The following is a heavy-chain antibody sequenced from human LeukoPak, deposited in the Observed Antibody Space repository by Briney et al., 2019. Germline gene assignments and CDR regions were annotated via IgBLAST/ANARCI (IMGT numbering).Heavy chain of an antibody. V-gene: IGHV3-11*06. CDR1: GFSVSSNY. J-gene: IGHJ4*02. D-gene: IGHD4-23*01. CDR3: ARDYGGHGEYFDY. CDR2: ISSSGSYT. Sequence: GGSLRLSCAASGFSVSSNYMSWIRQAPGKGLEWVSYISSSGSYTHYADSVKGRFTVSRDNAKNSLYLQMNSLRDEDTAVYYCARDYGGHGEYFDYWGQGTLVTVSS.